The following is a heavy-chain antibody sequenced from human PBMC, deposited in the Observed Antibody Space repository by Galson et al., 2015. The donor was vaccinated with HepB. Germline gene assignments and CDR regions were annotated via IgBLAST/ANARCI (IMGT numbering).Heavy chain of an antibody. V-gene: IGHV2-5*02. D-gene: IGHD3-10*01. J-gene: IGHJ3*02. Sequence: PALVKPTQTLTLTCTFSGFSLSTSGVGVGWIRQPPGKALEWLALIYWDDDKRYSPSLKSRLTITKDTSKNQVVLTMTNMDPVDTATYYCAHIQWFGESHDAFDIWGQGTMVTVSS. CDR3: AHIQWFGESHDAFDI. CDR1: GFSLSTSGVG. CDR2: IYWDDDK.